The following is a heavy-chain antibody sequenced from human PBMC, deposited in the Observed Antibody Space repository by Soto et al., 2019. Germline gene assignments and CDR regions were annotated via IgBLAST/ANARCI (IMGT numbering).Heavy chain of an antibody. CDR1: GFTFSSYA. CDR3: AKRNYGDYEGYGMDV. J-gene: IGHJ6*02. V-gene: IGHV3-23*01. Sequence: GGSLRLSCAASGFTFSSYAMSWVRQAPGKGLEWVSAISGSGGSTYYADSVKGRFTISRDNSKNTLYLQMNSLRAEDTAVYYCAKRNYGDYEGYGMDVWGQGTTVTVSS. CDR2: ISGSGGST. D-gene: IGHD4-17*01.